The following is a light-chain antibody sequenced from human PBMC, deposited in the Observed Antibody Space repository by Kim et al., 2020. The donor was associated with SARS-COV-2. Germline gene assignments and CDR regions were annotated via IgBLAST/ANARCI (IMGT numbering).Light chain of an antibody. CDR2: KDS. V-gene: IGLV3-25*03. J-gene: IGLJ3*02. CDR1: ALPKQY. CDR3: QSVDSTGTYWV. Sequence: SYELTQSPSVSVSPGQTARITCSGDALPKQYAYWYQQKPGQAPVLVIYKDSERPSGIPERFSGSSSGTTVTLTISGVQAEDEADYYCQSVDSTGTYWVFG.